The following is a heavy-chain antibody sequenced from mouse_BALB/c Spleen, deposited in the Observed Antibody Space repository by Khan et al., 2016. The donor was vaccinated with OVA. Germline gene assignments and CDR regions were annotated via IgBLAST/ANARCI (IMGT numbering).Heavy chain of an antibody. Sequence: VQLKESGPGLVKPSQTVSLTCTVTGISITTRNYRWSWIRQFPGNKLEWIGYIYYSGTITSNPTLTSRATIPRDTAKNPSFLEMNSLTAQDTATYYCARDEYYGYWYFDVWGAGTTVTVSS. D-gene: IGHD1-1*01. CDR3: ARDEYYGYWYFDV. V-gene: IGHV3-5*02. CDR1: GISITTRNYR. J-gene: IGHJ1*01. CDR2: IYYSGTI.